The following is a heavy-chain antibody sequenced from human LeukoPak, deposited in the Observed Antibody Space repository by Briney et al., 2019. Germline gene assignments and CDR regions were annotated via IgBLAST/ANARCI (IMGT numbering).Heavy chain of an antibody. D-gene: IGHD6-13*01. J-gene: IGHJ6*03. V-gene: IGHV1-46*01. CDR2: INPSGGST. CDR1: GYTFTSYY. CDR3: ARAGLGYSSSWDYYYYMNV. Sequence: ASVKVSCKASGYTFTSYYMHWVRQAPGQGLEWMGIINPSGGSTSYAQKFQGRVTMTRDTSTSTVYMELSRLRSDDTAVYYCARAGLGYSSSWDYYYYMNVWGKGTTVTVSS.